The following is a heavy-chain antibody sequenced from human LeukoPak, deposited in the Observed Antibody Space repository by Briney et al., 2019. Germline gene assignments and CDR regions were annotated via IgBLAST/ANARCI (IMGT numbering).Heavy chain of an antibody. CDR2: IYYSGST. V-gene: IGHV4-39*07. Sequence: TSETLSLTCTASGGSISSSTYYWDWIRQPPGKGLEWIGSIYYSGSTYYNPSLKSRVTISVDTSKNQFSLKLTSVTAADTAVYYCARDAGHQLSRRNYYAMDVWGQGTTVTVSS. CDR1: GGSISSSTYY. D-gene: IGHD2-2*01. CDR3: ARDAGHQLSRRNYYAMDV. J-gene: IGHJ6*02.